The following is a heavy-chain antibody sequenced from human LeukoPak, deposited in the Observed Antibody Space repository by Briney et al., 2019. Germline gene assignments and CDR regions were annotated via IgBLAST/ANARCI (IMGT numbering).Heavy chain of an antibody. D-gene: IGHD1-7*01. CDR1: GGSVSSGSYY. J-gene: IGHJ4*02. CDR2: IYHSGST. V-gene: IGHV4-30-2*01. Sequence: SETLSLTCTVSGGSVSSGSYYWSWIRQPPGKGLEWIGYIYHSGSTYYNPSLKSRVTISVDRSKNQFSLKLSSVTAEDTAVYYCAGGNWNYGTFDYWGQGTLLTVSS. CDR3: AGGNWNYGTFDY.